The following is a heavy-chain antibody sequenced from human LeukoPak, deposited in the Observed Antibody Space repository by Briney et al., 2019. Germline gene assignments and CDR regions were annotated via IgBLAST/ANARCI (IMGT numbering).Heavy chain of an antibody. D-gene: IGHD1-1*01. V-gene: IGHV6-1*01. CDR3: ARQSSTDYYYYGLDV. Sequence: SQTLSLTCAISGDRVSSNSAAWNWIRQSPSRGLEWLVRTYYRSKWHYDYAESVKRRITVNPDTSKNQFSLQLNSVTPEDAAVYYCARQSSTDYYYYGLDVWGQGTTVAVSS. CDR2: TYYRSKWHY. CDR1: GDRVSSNSAA. J-gene: IGHJ6*02.